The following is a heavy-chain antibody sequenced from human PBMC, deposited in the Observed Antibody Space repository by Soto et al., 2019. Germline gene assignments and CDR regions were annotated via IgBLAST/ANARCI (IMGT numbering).Heavy chain of an antibody. CDR3: ARARSIAAYYYYYGMDV. D-gene: IGHD6-6*01. CDR2: MNPNSGNT. Sequence: QVQLVQSGAEVKKPGASVKVSCKASGYTFTSYDINWVRQATGQGLEWMGWMNPNSGNTGYAQKFQGRVTMTRNTSISTAYMELSSLRSEDTAVYYCARARSIAAYYYYYGMDVRGQGTTVTVSS. V-gene: IGHV1-8*01. CDR1: GYTFTSYD. J-gene: IGHJ6*02.